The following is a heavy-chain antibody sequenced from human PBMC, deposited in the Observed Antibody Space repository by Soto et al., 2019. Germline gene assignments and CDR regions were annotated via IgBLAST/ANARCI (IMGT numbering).Heavy chain of an antibody. CDR3: AKQHSDLVIGAFDV. J-gene: IGHJ3*01. Sequence: GGSLRLSCAAPGFMFSSFGIHWVRQAPGKGLEWVAVISYDGTYQYYDDSVKGRFTISRDNSGNTVALQMNSLRPEDTAVYYCAKQHSDLVIGAFDVWGPGAVVTVSS. V-gene: IGHV3-30*18. D-gene: IGHD4-4*01. CDR1: GFMFSSFG. CDR2: ISYDGTYQ.